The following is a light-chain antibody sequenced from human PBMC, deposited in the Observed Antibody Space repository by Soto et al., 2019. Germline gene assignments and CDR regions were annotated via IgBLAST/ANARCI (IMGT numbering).Light chain of an antibody. V-gene: IGKV3-20*01. Sequence: EIVLTQSPGTLSLSPGERATLSCRASQSFSSSYFAWYQQKPGQAPMLLIYGSSSRATGIPDRFSGSGSGTHFHLTISSLEPEDFAVYYCQHYGSALFTFGPGTRVDV. CDR3: QHYGSALFT. CDR1: QSFSSSY. J-gene: IGKJ3*01. CDR2: GSS.